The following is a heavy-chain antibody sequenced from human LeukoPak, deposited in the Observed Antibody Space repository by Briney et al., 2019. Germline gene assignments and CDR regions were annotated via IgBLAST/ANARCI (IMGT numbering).Heavy chain of an antibody. V-gene: IGHV4-34*01. Sequence: SETLSLTCAVSGGSISSGGYYWSWIRQPPGKGLEWIGEINHSGSTNYNPSLKSRVTISVDTSKNQFSLKLSSVTAADTAVYYCARETLYYDFCFDPWGQGTLVTVSS. CDR1: GGSISSGGYY. D-gene: IGHD3-3*01. CDR2: INHSGST. CDR3: ARETLYYDFCFDP. J-gene: IGHJ5*02.